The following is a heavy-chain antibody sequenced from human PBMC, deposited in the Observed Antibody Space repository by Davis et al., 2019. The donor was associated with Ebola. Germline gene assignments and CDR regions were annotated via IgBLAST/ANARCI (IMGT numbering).Heavy chain of an antibody. V-gene: IGHV3-30*18. CDR2: ISYDGSNK. CDR1: GFTFSSYG. J-gene: IGHJ6*03. D-gene: IGHD6-6*01. CDR3: AKFPSSLDYYYYYYMDV. Sequence: GESLKISCAASGFTFSSYGMHWVRQAPGKGLEWVAVISYDGSNKYYADSVKGRFTISRDNSKNTLYLQMNSLRAEDTAVYYCAKFPSSLDYYYYYYMDVWGKGTTVTVSS.